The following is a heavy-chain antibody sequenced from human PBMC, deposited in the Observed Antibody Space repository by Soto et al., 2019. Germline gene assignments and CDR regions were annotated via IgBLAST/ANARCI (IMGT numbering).Heavy chain of an antibody. CDR3: ARDRIAAAGLPY. J-gene: IGHJ4*02. Sequence: QVQLVQSGAEVKKPGASVKVSCKASGYTFTSYAMHWVRQAPGQRLEWMGWINAGNGNTKYSQKFQGRVTITRDTAASTAYKELSSLRSEDTAVYYCARDRIAAAGLPYWGQGTLVTVSS. V-gene: IGHV1-3*01. D-gene: IGHD6-13*01. CDR1: GYTFTSYA. CDR2: INAGNGNT.